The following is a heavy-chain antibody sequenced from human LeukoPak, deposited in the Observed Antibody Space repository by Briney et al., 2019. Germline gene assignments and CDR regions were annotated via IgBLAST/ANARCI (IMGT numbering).Heavy chain of an antibody. Sequence: ASVKVSCKASGYTFTGYYMHWVRQAPGHGLEWMGRINPNSGGTNYAQKFQGRVTTTRDTSISTAYMELSRLRSDDTAVYYCARDPRIAVAGKYFDYWGQGTLVTVSS. CDR3: ARDPRIAVAGKYFDY. CDR1: GYTFTGYY. J-gene: IGHJ4*02. D-gene: IGHD6-19*01. V-gene: IGHV1-2*06. CDR2: INPNSGGT.